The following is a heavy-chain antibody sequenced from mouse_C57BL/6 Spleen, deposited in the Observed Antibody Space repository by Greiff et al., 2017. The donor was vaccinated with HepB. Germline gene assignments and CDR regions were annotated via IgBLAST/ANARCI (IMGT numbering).Heavy chain of an antibody. Sequence: EVKLVESGEGLVKPGGSLKLSCAASGFTFSSYAMSWVRQTPEKRLEWVAYISSGGDYIYYADTVKGRFTISRDNARNTLYLQMSSLKSEDTAMYYCTREGIYYYDAMDYWGQGTSVTVSS. CDR2: ISSGGDYI. V-gene: IGHV5-9-1*02. CDR1: GFTFSSYA. CDR3: TREGIYYYDAMDY. J-gene: IGHJ4*01. D-gene: IGHD1-1*01.